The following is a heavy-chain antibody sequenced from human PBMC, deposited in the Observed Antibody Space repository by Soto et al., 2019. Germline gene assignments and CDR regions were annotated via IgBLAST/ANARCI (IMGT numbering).Heavy chain of an antibody. CDR1: GYTFTSYA. J-gene: IGHJ4*02. CDR2: INAGNGNT. Sequence: QVQLVQSGAEVKKPGGSVKVSCKASGYTFTSYARHWVRQAPGQRLEWMGWINAGNGNTKYSQKFQGRVTITRDTSARTAYMELGSLRSEDTAVYYCARVNHLELAYFDYWGQGPLVTVSS. D-gene: IGHD1-7*01. V-gene: IGHV1-3*01. CDR3: ARVNHLELAYFDY.